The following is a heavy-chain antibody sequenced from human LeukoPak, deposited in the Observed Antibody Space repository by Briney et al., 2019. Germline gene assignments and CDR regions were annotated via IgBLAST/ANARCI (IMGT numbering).Heavy chain of an antibody. Sequence: GGSLRLSCAASGFTFSYYWMSWVRQAPGKGLEWVANIKQDGSEKYCVDSVKGRFTISRDNAKNSLYLQMNSLRAEDTAVYYCARSSRELRGYAPWEVMPPFDYWGQGTLVTVSS. CDR3: ARSSRELRGYAPWEVMPPFDY. D-gene: IGHD4-23*01. CDR2: IKQDGSEK. CDR1: GFTFSYYW. V-gene: IGHV3-7*01. J-gene: IGHJ4*02.